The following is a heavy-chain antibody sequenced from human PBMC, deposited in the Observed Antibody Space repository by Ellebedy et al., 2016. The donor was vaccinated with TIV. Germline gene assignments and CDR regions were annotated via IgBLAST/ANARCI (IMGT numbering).Heavy chain of an antibody. CDR1: GFTFSSYS. J-gene: IGHJ4*02. CDR3: AREVSETAMAN. D-gene: IGHD5-18*01. CDR2: ISSSSSYI. V-gene: IGHV3-21*01. Sequence: GESLKISCAASGFTFSSYSMNWVRQAPGKGLEWVSSISSSSSYIYYADSVKGRFTISRDNTKNSLYLQMNSLRAEDTAVYYCAREVSETAMANWGQGTLVTVSS.